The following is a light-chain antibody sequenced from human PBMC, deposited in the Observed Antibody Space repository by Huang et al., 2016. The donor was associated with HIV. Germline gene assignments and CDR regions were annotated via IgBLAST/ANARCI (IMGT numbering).Light chain of an antibody. J-gene: IGKJ2*01. CDR1: QSISSW. CDR3: QQYNSYPYT. Sequence: EIQMTQSPSTLSASVGDRVTNTCRPSQSISSWLAWYQQKPGKAPKILIYDDSTMESGVPSRFSCSGSGTEFALTISSLQPDDFTTYYCQQYNSYPYTFGQVTKLETK. V-gene: IGKV1-5*01. CDR2: DDS.